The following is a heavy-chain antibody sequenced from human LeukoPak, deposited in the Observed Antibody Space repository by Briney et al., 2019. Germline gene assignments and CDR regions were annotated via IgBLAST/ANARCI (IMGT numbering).Heavy chain of an antibody. D-gene: IGHD5-18*01. J-gene: IGHJ4*02. Sequence: GGSLRLSCAASGFTFRSFGMHWVRQAPGKGLEWVSAISGSGGSTYYADSVKGRFTISRDNSKNTLYLQMNSLRAEDTAVYYCAKDRSAMVTYSPVYWGQGTLVTVSS. CDR2: ISGSGGST. CDR3: AKDRSAMVTYSPVY. V-gene: IGHV3-23*01. CDR1: GFTFRSFG.